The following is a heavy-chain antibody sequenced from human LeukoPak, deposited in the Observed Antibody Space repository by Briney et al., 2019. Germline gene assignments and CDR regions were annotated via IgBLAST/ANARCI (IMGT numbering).Heavy chain of an antibody. Sequence: SETLSLTCTVSGGSISSSSYYWGWIRHPPGKGLEWIGSIYYSGSTYYNPSLKSRVTISVDTSKNQFSLKLSSVTAADTAVYYCASGRLVVVDYYFDYWGQGTLVTVSS. CDR3: ASGRLVVVDYYFDY. D-gene: IGHD2-21*01. CDR2: IYYSGST. J-gene: IGHJ4*02. V-gene: IGHV4-39*07. CDR1: GGSISSSSYY.